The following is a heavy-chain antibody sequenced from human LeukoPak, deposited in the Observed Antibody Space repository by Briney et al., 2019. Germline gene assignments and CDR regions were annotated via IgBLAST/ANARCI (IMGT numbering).Heavy chain of an antibody. V-gene: IGHV4-59*12. CDR1: GGSISSYY. D-gene: IGHD5-18*01. CDR3: ARGGYGYTYYYYYMDV. J-gene: IGHJ6*03. Sequence: SETLSLTCTVSGGSISSYYWSWIRQPPGKGLEWIGYIYYSGSTYYNPSLKSRVTISVDTSKNQFSLKLSSVTAADTAVYYCARGGYGYTYYYYYMDVWGKGTTVTVSS. CDR2: IYYSGST.